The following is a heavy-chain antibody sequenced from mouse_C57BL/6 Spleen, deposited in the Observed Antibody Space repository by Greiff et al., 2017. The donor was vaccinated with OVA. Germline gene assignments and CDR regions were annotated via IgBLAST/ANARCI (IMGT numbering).Heavy chain of an antibody. CDR3: ARRETGTGYFDV. V-gene: IGHV1-76*01. CDR1: GYTFTDYY. CDR2: IYPGSGNT. Sequence: VMLVESGAELVRPGASVKLSCKASGYTFTDYYINWVKQRPGQGLEWIARIYPGSGNTYYNEKFKGKATLTAEKSSSTAYMQLSSLTSEDSAVYFCARRETGTGYFDVWGTGTTVTVSS. D-gene: IGHD4-1*01. J-gene: IGHJ1*03.